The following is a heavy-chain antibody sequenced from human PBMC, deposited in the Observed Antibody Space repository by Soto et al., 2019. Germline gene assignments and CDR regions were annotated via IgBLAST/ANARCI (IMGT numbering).Heavy chain of an antibody. CDR3: ARDPSYYGMDV. V-gene: IGHV1-3*05. J-gene: IGHJ6*02. CDR2: INAGNGNT. Sequence: QVQLVQSGAEEKKPGASVKVSCKASRYTFTRYAMHWVRQAPGQRLEWMGWINAGNGNTKYSQKFQGRVTITRDTSASTAYMELSSLRSEDTAVYYCARDPSYYGMDVWGQGTTVTVSS. CDR1: RYTFTRYA.